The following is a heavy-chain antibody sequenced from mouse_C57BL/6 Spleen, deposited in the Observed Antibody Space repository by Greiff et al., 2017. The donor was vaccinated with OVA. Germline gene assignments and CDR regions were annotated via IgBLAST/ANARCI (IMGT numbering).Heavy chain of an antibody. CDR1: GYTFTSYG. Sequence: LVESGAELARPGASVKLSCTASGYTFTSYGISWVQQRTGQGLEWIGEICPRGGNTYYNEKFKGKATLTADKSSSTADMELRSLTSEDSAVHFCARETCYFDYWGQGTTLTVSS. V-gene: IGHV1-81*01. J-gene: IGHJ2*01. CDR2: ICPRGGNT. CDR3: ARETCYFDY.